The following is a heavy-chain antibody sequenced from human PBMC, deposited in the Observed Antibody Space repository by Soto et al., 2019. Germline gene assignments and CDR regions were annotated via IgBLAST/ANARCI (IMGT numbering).Heavy chain of an antibody. CDR1: GFTFSSYA. V-gene: IGHV3-30-3*01. CDR3: ARTADAFDI. J-gene: IGHJ3*02. Sequence: QVQLVESGGGVVQPGRSLRLSCAAFGFTFSSYAIHWVRQAPGKGLEWVAVISYDGSNKYYADSVKGRFTISRDNSKNTLYLQMNSLRAEDTAVYYCARTADAFDIWGQGTMVTVSS. CDR2: ISYDGSNK.